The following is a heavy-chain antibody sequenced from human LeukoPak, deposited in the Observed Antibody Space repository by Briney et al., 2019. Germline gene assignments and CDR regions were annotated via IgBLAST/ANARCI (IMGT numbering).Heavy chain of an antibody. CDR2: ISSSSSYI. D-gene: IGHD1-26*01. V-gene: IGHV3-21*01. J-gene: IGHJ6*04. CDR1: GFTFSSYS. Sequence: PGGSLRLSCAASGFTFSSYSMNWVRQAPGKVLEWVSSISSSSSYIYYADSVKGRFTISRDNAKNSLYLQMNSLRAEDTAVYYCARDPGWEHPEQGDVWGKGTTVTISS. CDR3: ARDPGWEHPEQGDV.